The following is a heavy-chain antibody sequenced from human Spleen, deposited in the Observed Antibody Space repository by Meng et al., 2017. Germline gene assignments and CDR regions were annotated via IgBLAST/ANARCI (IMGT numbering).Heavy chain of an antibody. D-gene: IGHD5-24*01. CDR1: GFTFSDHY. J-gene: IGHJ4*02. CDR3: SRGWLGY. CDR2: ISGSGTTV. V-gene: IGHV3-11*01. Sequence: GGSLRLSCAASGFTFSDHYMSWMRQAPGKRPEWVAHISGSGTTVYHADSVKGRFTISRDNGKNSLYLQMNSLRAEDTAVYYCSRGWLGYWGQGALVTVSS.